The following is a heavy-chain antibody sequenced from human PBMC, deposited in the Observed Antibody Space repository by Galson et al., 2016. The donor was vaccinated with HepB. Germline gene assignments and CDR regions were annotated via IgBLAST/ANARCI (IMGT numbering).Heavy chain of an antibody. J-gene: IGHJ6*03. Sequence: SETLSLTCVVSGDSISSNNWWSWVRQPPGKGLEWIGETSHSGSTNYNPSLTSRVTISIDKSKNQFSLNLNSVTAADTAVYYCARSLTAAYHYYYMDVWGKGTTVTVSS. D-gene: IGHD2-21*02. CDR2: TSHSGST. CDR3: ARSLTAAYHYYYMDV. V-gene: IGHV4-4*02. CDR1: GDSISSNNW.